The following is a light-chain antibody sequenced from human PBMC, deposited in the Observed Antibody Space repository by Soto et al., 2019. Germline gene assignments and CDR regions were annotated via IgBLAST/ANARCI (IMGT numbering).Light chain of an antibody. Sequence: AIRMTQSPSSLSASTGDRVTITCRASQDISSYSAWYQQKPGKAPKLLIYAASTLQSGVPSRFSGSGSGTDFTLTISCLQSEDFATYYCQKYYNYPRTFGQGTKVEIK. CDR3: QKYYNYPRT. V-gene: IGKV1-8*01. CDR1: QDISSY. J-gene: IGKJ1*01. CDR2: AAS.